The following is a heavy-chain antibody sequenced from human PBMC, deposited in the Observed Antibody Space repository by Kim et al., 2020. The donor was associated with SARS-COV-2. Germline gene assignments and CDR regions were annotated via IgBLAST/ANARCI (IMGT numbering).Heavy chain of an antibody. V-gene: IGHV4-59*01. CDR3: ARDATDSSGYYYPDAFDI. Sequence: SETLSLTCTVSGGSISSYYWSWIRQPPGKGLEWIGYIYYSGSTNYNPSLKSRVTISVDTSKNQFSLKLSSVTAADTAVYYCARDATDSSGYYYPDAFDI. D-gene: IGHD3-22*01. J-gene: IGHJ3*02. CDR1: GGSISSYY. CDR2: IYYSGST.